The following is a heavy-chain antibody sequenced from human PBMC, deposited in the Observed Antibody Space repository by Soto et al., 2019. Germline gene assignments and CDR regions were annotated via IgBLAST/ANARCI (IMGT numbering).Heavy chain of an antibody. D-gene: IGHD3-16*01. J-gene: IGHJ6*02. CDR3: TGHENGQVGLMDV. Sequence: GESLKISCKGFGDRFTNDWIGWVRRMPGKGLEWMGIIYLGDSDTRYSPSFQGQVSITADKSISTAYLQWSSLKASDTAMYYCTGHENGQVGLMDVWGQGTTVTVSS. CDR1: GDRFTNDW. CDR2: IYLGDSDT. V-gene: IGHV5-51*01.